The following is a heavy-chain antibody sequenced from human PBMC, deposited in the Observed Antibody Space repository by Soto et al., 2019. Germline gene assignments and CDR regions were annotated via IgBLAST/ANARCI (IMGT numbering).Heavy chain of an antibody. CDR2: LNWRGDNI. CDR3: AKDRYDLSWYEVALDS. CDR1: GFSFDRYA. Sequence: GGSRRLSCAASGFSFDRYAMHWVRQVPGRGLEWVAGLNWRGDNIAYADSVKGRFTISRDNAKHSLFLQMDSLRPEDTAQYYCAKDRYDLSWYEVALDSWGHGIPVTVSS. J-gene: IGHJ5*01. D-gene: IGHD5-12*01. V-gene: IGHV3-9*01.